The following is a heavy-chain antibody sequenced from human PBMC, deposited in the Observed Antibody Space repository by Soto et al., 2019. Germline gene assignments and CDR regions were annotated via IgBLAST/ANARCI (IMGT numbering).Heavy chain of an antibody. CDR3: ARAGSGKYYFDY. J-gene: IGHJ4*02. CDR1: GFTFSSYW. CDR2: INSDGSST. Sequence: PGGSLRLSCAASGFTFSSYWMHWVRQAPGKGLVWVSRINSDGSSTSYADSVKGRFTISRDNAKNTLYLQMNSLRAEDTAVYYCARAGSGKYYFDYWGQGTLVTVSS. V-gene: IGHV3-74*01. D-gene: IGHD3-10*01.